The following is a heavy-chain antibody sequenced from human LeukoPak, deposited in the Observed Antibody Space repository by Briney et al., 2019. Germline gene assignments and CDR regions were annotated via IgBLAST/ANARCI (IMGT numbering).Heavy chain of an antibody. Sequence: ASVKVSCKASGYTFTSYDINWVRQATGQGLEWMGWMNPNSGNTGYAQKFQGRVTMTRSTSISTAYMELSSLRSEDTAVYYCARGEVYYYDSSGPKGPSFDYWGQGTLVTVSS. CDR1: GYTFTSYD. V-gene: IGHV1-8*01. CDR3: ARGEVYYYDSSGPKGPSFDY. D-gene: IGHD3-22*01. CDR2: MNPNSGNT. J-gene: IGHJ4*02.